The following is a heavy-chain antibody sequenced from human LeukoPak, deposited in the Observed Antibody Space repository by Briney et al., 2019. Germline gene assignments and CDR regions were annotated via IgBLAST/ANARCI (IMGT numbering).Heavy chain of an antibody. D-gene: IGHD3-3*01. V-gene: IGHV3-7*01. CDR2: IKPDGSEE. Sequence: PGGSLRLSCAASGFTSSSHWMSWVCQAPGKGLEWVATIKPDGSEENYVDSVKGRFTISRDNAKNSLHLQMSSLRAEDTAMYYCVTGGHYSGSWGQGSLVTVSS. CDR3: VTGGHYSGS. CDR1: GFTSSSHW. J-gene: IGHJ5*02.